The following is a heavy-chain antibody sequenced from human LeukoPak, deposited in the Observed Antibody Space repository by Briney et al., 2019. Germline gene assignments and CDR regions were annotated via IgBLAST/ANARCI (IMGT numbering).Heavy chain of an antibody. CDR1: GYTLTSYY. CDR2: INPTGGST. J-gene: IGHJ6*02. V-gene: IGHV1-46*01. D-gene: IGHD1-26*01. Sequence: GASVKVSCKVSGYTLTSYYMHWVRQAPGHRLEWMGIINPTGGSTSSAQKFQGRVTMTRDTSTSTVYMELSSLRAEDTAVYYCAREWVSGYYYGMDVWGQGTTVTVSS. CDR3: AREWVSGYYYGMDV.